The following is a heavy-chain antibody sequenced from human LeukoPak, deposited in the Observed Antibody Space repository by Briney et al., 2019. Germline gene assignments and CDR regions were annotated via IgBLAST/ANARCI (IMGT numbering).Heavy chain of an antibody. Sequence: SETLSLTCTVSGGSFSSTSYYWGWIRQPPGKGLEWIANIYHTGSTYYNPSLKSRVTISVDTSANQFSLKLNSVTAADTAVYYCARPIRSRDNNWFDPWGQGTLVIVSS. CDR2: IYHTGST. CDR3: ARPIRSRDNNWFDP. J-gene: IGHJ5*02. CDR1: GGSFSSTSYY. V-gene: IGHV4-39*01. D-gene: IGHD3-10*01.